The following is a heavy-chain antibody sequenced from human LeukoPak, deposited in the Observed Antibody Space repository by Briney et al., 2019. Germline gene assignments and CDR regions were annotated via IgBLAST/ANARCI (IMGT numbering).Heavy chain of an antibody. Sequence: SGPALVKXTQTLTLTCTFSGFSLSISGMRVNWIRQPPGKALEWLARIDWDDEKFYSTSLKTRLTISKDTSKNQVVLTMTNMDPVDTATYYCARKSSGYYFDYWGQGTLVTVSS. CDR1: GFSLSISGMR. CDR3: ARKSSGYYFDY. J-gene: IGHJ4*02. CDR2: IDWDDEK. V-gene: IGHV2-70*04. D-gene: IGHD3-22*01.